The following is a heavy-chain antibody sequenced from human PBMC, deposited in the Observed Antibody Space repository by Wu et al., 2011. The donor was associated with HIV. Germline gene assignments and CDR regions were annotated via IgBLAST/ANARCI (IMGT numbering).Heavy chain of an antibody. D-gene: IGHD3-10*01. CDR1: RHLQQLC. CDR3: ARGSGRYYGSGSHDY. J-gene: IGHJ4*02. V-gene: IGHV1-69*05. CDR2: IIPIFGTA. Sequence: SCKAFWRHLQQLCYQLGATGPGQGLEWMGGIIPIFGTANYAQKFQGRVTITTDESTSTAYMELSSLRSEDTAVYYCARGSGRYYGSGSHDYWGQGNAGHRLL.